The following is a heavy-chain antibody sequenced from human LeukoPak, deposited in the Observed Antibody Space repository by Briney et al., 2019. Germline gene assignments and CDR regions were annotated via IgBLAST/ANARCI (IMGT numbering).Heavy chain of an antibody. J-gene: IGHJ5*02. D-gene: IGHD3-10*01. CDR3: ASSSMVRGVIGRGSLDP. CDR1: GGSISSGGYS. Sequence: SETLSLTCAVSGGSISSGGYSGSWIRQPPGKGLEWIGYVYHSGRTYYNPSLKSRVTISVDRSKNQFSLKLSSVTAADTAVYYCASSSMVRGVIGRGSLDPWGQGTLVTVSS. V-gene: IGHV4-30-2*01. CDR2: VYHSGRT.